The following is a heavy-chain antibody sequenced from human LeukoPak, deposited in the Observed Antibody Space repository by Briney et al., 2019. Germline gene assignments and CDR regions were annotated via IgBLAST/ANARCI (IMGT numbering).Heavy chain of an antibody. CDR1: GFTFSSYA. V-gene: IGHV3-30-3*01. Sequence: GGSLRLSCAASGFTFSSYAMHWVRQAPGKGLEWVAVISYDGSNKYYADSVEGRFTIYRDNSKNTLYLQMNSLRAEDTAVYYCARVTRGPSYYYDSSGYESGDYWGQGTLVTVSS. CDR3: ARVTRGPSYYYDSSGYESGDY. CDR2: ISYDGSNK. D-gene: IGHD3-22*01. J-gene: IGHJ4*02.